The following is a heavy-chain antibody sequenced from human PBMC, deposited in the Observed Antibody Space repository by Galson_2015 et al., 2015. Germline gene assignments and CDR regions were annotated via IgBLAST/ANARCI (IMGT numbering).Heavy chain of an antibody. D-gene: IGHD3-3*01. V-gene: IGHV3-30-3*01. CDR3: AREVEKYYDFWSGYSDRGYYYGMDV. J-gene: IGHJ6*02. Sequence: SLRLSCAASGFTFGSYAMHWVRQAPGKGLEWVAVISYDGSNKYYADSVKGRFTISRDNSKNTLYLQMNSLRAEDTAVYYCAREVEKYYDFWSGYSDRGYYYGMDVWGQGTTVTVSS. CDR1: GFTFGSYA. CDR2: ISYDGSNK.